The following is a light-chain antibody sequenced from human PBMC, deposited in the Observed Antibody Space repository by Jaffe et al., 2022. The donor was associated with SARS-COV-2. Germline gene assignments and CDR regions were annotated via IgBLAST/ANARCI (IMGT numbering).Light chain of an antibody. CDR3: QHRSQWPIT. V-gene: IGKV3-11*01. CDR1: QSISYGW. J-gene: IGKJ5*01. CDR2: DAS. Sequence: EIVLTQSPVTLSLSPGERATLSCRASQSISYGWLGWYQQKPGQPPRLLIYDASNRATGIPARFSGSGSGTDFTLTISMLEPEDFAVYYCQHRSQWPITFGQGTRLEIK.